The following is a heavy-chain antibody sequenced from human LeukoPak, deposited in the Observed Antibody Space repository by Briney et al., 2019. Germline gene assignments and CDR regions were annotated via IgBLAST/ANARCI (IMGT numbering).Heavy chain of an antibody. Sequence: ASVKVSCKASGYTFTSYGISWLRQAPGQGLAWMGWINAYNGNTNYAHKLQDRVTVTTDTSTSTAYMELRSLRSDDTAVYYCARGEPIVLVVAATPPYLPDYWGQGTLVTVSS. J-gene: IGHJ4*02. V-gene: IGHV1-18*01. D-gene: IGHD2-15*01. CDR2: INAYNGNT. CDR1: GYTFTSYG. CDR3: ARGEPIVLVVAATPPYLPDY.